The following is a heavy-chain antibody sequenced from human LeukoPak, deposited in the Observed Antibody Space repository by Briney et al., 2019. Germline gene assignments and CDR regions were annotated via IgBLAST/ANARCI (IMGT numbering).Heavy chain of an antibody. V-gene: IGHV1-18*01. CDR2: ISAYNGNT. CDR3: ARVMDYYDSSGYYSHDY. Sequence: GASVKVSCKASGGTFSSYAISWVRQAPGQGLEWMGWISAYNGNTNYAQKLQGRVTMTTDTSTSTAYMELRSLRSDDTAVYYCARVMDYYDSSGYYSHDYWGQGTLVTVSS. D-gene: IGHD3-22*01. CDR1: GGTFSSYA. J-gene: IGHJ4*02.